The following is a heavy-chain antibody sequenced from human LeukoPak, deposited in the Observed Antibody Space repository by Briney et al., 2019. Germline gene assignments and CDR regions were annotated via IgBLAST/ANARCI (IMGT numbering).Heavy chain of an antibody. D-gene: IGHD2-2*01. CDR2: ISSISSYI. Sequence: GGSLRLSCAASGFTFNSYSMNWVRQAPGKGLEWVSSISSISSYIDYADSVKGRFTISRDNAKNSLYLQMNSLRVEDTAVYYCAKDPRKVRVSVVPAARYMDVWGKGTTVTVSS. CDR1: GFTFNSYS. V-gene: IGHV3-21*01. CDR3: AKDPRKVRVSVVPAARYMDV. J-gene: IGHJ6*03.